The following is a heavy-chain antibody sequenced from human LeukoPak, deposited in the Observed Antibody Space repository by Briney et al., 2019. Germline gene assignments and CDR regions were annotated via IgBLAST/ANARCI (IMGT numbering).Heavy chain of an antibody. V-gene: IGHV4-34*01. CDR3: ARGKTVTNYYDY. Sequence: PSETLSLTCAVYGGSFSGYYWSWIRQPPGKGXXXXGEINHSGSTNYNPSLKSRVTISVDTSKNQFSLKLSSVTAADTAVYYCARGKTVTNYYDYWGQGTLVTVSS. J-gene: IGHJ4*02. D-gene: IGHD4-11*01. CDR1: GGSFSGYY. CDR2: INHSGST.